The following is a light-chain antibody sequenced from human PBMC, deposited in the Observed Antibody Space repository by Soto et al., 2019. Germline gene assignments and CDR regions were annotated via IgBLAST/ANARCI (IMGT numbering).Light chain of an antibody. CDR2: GAS. CDR1: QSVSSSY. J-gene: IGKJ4*01. CDR3: QQYASAPRT. Sequence: EIVLTQSPGTLSLSPGERATLSCRAIQSVSSSYLAWYQQKPGQAPRLLIYGASSRATGIPDRFSGSGSGTDFTLTISRLEPEDFAVYYCQQYASAPRTFGGGTKV. V-gene: IGKV3-20*01.